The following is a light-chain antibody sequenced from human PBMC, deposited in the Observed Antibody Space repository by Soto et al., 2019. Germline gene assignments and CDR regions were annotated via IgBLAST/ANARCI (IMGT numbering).Light chain of an antibody. Sequence: EIVMTQSPATLSVSPGERATLSCRASQSVSSSYLAWYQQKPGQAPRLLIYGASTRATGVPARFSGSGSGTEFTLTISSLQSDDFAVYYCHQYSNQYTFGQGTKVESK. CDR2: GAS. CDR1: QSVSSSY. V-gene: IGKV3-15*01. CDR3: HQYSNQYT. J-gene: IGKJ2*01.